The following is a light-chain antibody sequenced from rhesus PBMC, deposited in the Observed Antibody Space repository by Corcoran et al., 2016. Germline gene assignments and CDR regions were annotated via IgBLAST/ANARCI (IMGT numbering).Light chain of an antibody. CDR1: QSVGSY. Sequence: ETVVTQSPATLALSPGERATLSSRASQSVGSYLAWYQQKPGQAPRRLIYGASSRATGLPDRVSGSGSWTDFTLTISSLDPEDVGVYYCHQSSNLSSFGQGTKVEIK. CDR3: HQSSNLSS. V-gene: IGKV3-24*04. CDR2: GAS. J-gene: IGKJ2*01.